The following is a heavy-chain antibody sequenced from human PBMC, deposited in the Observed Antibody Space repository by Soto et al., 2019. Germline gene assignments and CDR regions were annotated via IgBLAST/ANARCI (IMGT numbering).Heavy chain of an antibody. CDR2: ISGSGGST. CDR3: SKISAAAGTNYYYYGMDV. V-gene: IGHV3-23*01. CDR1: GFTFSSYA. D-gene: IGHD6-13*01. J-gene: IGHJ6*02. Sequence: GGSLRLSCAASGFTFSSYAMSWVRQAPGKGLEWVSAISGSGGSTYYADSVKGRFTISRDNSKNTLYLQMNSLRAEDTAVYYCSKISAAAGTNYYYYGMDVWGQGTTVTVSS.